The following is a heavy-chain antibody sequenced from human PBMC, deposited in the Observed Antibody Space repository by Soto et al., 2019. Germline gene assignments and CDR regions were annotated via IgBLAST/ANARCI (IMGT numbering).Heavy chain of an antibody. CDR2: LSYDGSNK. CDR3: LRGSVVGAIVCDVGY. CDR1: GFTFSSYG. J-gene: IGHJ4*01. Sequence: GGSLRLSCAASGFTFSSYGMHWVRQAPGKGLEWVAILSYDGSNKYYADSVKGRFTISRDNSKNTLYLQMNSLRAEDTAVYYCLRGSVVGAIVCDVGYWGHGSLVTVSS. V-gene: IGHV3-30*03. D-gene: IGHD1-26*01.